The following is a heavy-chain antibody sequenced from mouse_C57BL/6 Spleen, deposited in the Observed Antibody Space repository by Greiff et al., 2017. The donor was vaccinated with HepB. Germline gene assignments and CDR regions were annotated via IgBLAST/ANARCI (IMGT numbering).Heavy chain of an antibody. CDR3: ANYYGSSYFDD. Sequence: ESGPGLVKPSQSLSLTCSVTGYSITSGYYWNWIRQFPGNKLEWMGYISYDGSNNYNPSLKNRISITRDTSKNQFFLKLNSVTTEDTATYYCANYYGSSYFDDWGQGTTLTVSS. D-gene: IGHD1-1*01. CDR2: ISYDGSN. V-gene: IGHV3-6*01. CDR1: GYSITSGYY. J-gene: IGHJ2*01.